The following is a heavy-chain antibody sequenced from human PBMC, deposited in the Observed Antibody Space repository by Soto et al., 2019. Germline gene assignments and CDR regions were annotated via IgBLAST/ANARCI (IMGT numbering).Heavy chain of an antibody. Sequence: QPGGSLRLSCAASGFTFSSYGMHWVRQAPGKGLEWVAVISYDGSNKYYADSVKGRFTISRDNSKNTLYLQMNSLRAEDTAVYYCAKDFHPTMIVVSEYFQHWGQGTLVTVSS. CDR2: ISYDGSNK. CDR3: AKDFHPTMIVVSEYFQH. V-gene: IGHV3-30*18. D-gene: IGHD3-22*01. CDR1: GFTFSSYG. J-gene: IGHJ1*01.